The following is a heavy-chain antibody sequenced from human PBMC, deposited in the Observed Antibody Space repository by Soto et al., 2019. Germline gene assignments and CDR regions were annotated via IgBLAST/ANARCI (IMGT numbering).Heavy chain of an antibody. Sequence: QVQLVQSGAEVKKPGASVKVSCKASGYTFTSYAMHWVRQAPGQRLEWMGWINAGNGNTKYSQKFQGRVTITRDTSASTAYMELSGLRSEDTAVYYCARDPVAGIGGWFDPWGQGTLVTVSS. J-gene: IGHJ5*02. V-gene: IGHV1-3*01. CDR1: GYTFTSYA. D-gene: IGHD6-19*01. CDR3: ARDPVAGIGGWFDP. CDR2: INAGNGNT.